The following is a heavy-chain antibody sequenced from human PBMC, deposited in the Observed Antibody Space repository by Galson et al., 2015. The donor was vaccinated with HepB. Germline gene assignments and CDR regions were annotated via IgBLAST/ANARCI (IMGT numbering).Heavy chain of an antibody. D-gene: IGHD6-19*01. CDR2: INPSGGRT. CDR3: ARDWAVIGTSYYYFEY. Sequence: SVKVSCKASGYTFTSYYFHWVRQAPGQGLEWMGVINPSGGRTNYAQKFQGRVTMTRDTSTSTVYMELSGLGFEDTAVYYCARDWAVIGTSYYYFEYWGQGTLVTVSS. V-gene: IGHV1-46*01. J-gene: IGHJ4*02. CDR1: GYTFTSYY.